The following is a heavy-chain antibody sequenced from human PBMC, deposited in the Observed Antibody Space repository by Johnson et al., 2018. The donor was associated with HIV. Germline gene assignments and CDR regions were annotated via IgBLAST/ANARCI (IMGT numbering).Heavy chain of an antibody. CDR1: GFTFSSYG. V-gene: IGHV3-20*04. J-gene: IGHJ3*01. Sequence: VQLVESGGGLVKPGGSLRLSCAASGFTFSSYGMHWVRQGPGKGLEWVSGINWNGGRTGYADSVKGRFTISRDNAKNSLYLQMNSLRAEDTALYYCARDYNGVFDVWGQGTLVTVSS. CDR2: INWNGGRT. CDR3: ARDYNGVFDV. D-gene: IGHD5-24*01.